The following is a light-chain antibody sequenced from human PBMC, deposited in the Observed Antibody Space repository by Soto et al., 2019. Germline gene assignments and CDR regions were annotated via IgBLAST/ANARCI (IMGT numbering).Light chain of an antibody. CDR1: SSNIGARYD. CDR2: GNS. V-gene: IGLV1-40*01. J-gene: IGLJ1*01. Sequence: QSVLAQPPSVSGAPGQRVTISCTGSSSNIGARYDVHWYQQLPGTAPKLLISGNSNRPSGVPDRFSGSKSGTSASLAITGLQAGDEADYYCQTYDSSLSGYVFGTGTKVTVL. CDR3: QTYDSSLSGYV.